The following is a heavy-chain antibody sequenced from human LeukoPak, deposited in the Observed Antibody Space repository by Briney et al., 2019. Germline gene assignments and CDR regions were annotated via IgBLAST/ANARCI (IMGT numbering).Heavy chain of an antibody. CDR2: INHSGST. Sequence: PSDTLSLTCAVYGGSFRGYYWSGIRQPPGRGVEGIGEINHSGSTNYNPSLKSRVPISVDPSKNQFSLKLSSVTAADTAVYYCARASIAAAGPWGQGTLVTVSS. J-gene: IGHJ1*01. CDR3: ARASIAAAGP. CDR1: GGSFRGYY. V-gene: IGHV4-34*01. D-gene: IGHD6-13*01.